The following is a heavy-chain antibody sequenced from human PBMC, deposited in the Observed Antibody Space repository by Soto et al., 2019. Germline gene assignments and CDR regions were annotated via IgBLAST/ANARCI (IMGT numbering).Heavy chain of an antibody. CDR2: INPNSGAT. D-gene: IGHD3-3*01. CDR1: GYRMSFYY. Sequence: VSVKVAFKGSGYRMSFYYIDWVRQAPGQGLEWMGWINPNSGATNYAQKFQGRVTMTRDTSISSAYMELSRLRSDDTAVYYCARSPSRTIFGVNIISTLDFWGQGTIVTVSS. CDR3: ARSPSRTIFGVNIISTLDF. V-gene: IGHV1-2*02. J-gene: IGHJ4*02.